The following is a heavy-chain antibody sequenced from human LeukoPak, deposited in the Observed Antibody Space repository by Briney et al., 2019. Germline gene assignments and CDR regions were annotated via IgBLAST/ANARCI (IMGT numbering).Heavy chain of an antibody. V-gene: IGHV3-11*03. Sequence: GGSLRLSCAASGFTFSDYFMSWVRQAPGKGLEWLSYINGRGTYIDYAESLKGRITISRDNAQNSLYLQMSNLRAEDTAVYFCARGGGLDVWGQGATVTVSS. J-gene: IGHJ6*02. CDR1: GFTFSDYF. CDR3: ARGGGLDV. CDR2: INGRGTYI. D-gene: IGHD3-16*01.